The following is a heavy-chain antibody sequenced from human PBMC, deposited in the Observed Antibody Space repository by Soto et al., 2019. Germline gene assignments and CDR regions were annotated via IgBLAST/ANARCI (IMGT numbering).Heavy chain of an antibody. CDR2: IYYSGST. V-gene: IGHV4-31*03. D-gene: IGHD1-26*01. CDR1: GGSISSGGYY. CDR3: ARMLGATVFDY. J-gene: IGHJ4*02. Sequence: QVQLQESGPGLVKPSQTLSLTCTVSGGSISSGGYYWYWIRQHPGKGLEWIGYIYYSGSTSYNPSLKSRVTISVDTSKNQFALKLSSVTAADTAVYYCARMLGATVFDYWGQGTLVTVSS.